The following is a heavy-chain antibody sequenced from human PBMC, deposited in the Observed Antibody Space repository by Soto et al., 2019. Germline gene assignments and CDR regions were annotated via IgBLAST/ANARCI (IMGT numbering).Heavy chain of an antibody. Sequence: QVQLVESGGGVVQPGRSLRLSCAASGCTFSSYGMHWVRQSPGKGLEWVAVISYDGSNKYYADSVKGRFTISREKSKNTLYLQMNSLRAEDTAVYYCAKDLLGPGRAYGMDVWGQGTTVTVSS. V-gene: IGHV3-30*18. CDR3: AKDLLGPGRAYGMDV. J-gene: IGHJ6*02. CDR1: GCTFSSYG. CDR2: ISYDGSNK. D-gene: IGHD7-27*01.